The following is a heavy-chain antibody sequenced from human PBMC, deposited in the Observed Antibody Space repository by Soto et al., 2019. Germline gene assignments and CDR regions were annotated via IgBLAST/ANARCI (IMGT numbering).Heavy chain of an antibody. CDR3: ARDPILAAAGTYGMDV. D-gene: IGHD6-13*01. J-gene: IGHJ6*02. CDR2: TYYSGST. V-gene: IGHV4-31*03. Sequence: SETLSLTCTVSGGSISSGGYYWSWIRQHPGKGLEWIGYTYYSGSTYYNPSLKSRVTISVDTSKNQFSLKLSSVTAADTAVYYCARDPILAAAGTYGMDVWGQGTTVTVSS. CDR1: GGSISSGGYY.